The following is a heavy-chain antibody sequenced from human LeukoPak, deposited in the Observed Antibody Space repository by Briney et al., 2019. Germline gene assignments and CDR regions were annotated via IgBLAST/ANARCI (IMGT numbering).Heavy chain of an antibody. CDR2: ISRTTSTI. Sequence: GGSLRLSCEGSGFTFSSYGMNWFRQAPGKGLEWISYISRTTSTIYYADSVRGRLTVSRDNAKNSLFLQMHSLRAEDTAVYYCARDKIEWLRESCFDYWGQGVLVTVAS. J-gene: IGHJ4*02. CDR3: ARDKIEWLRESCFDY. D-gene: IGHD5-12*01. CDR1: GFTFSSYG. V-gene: IGHV3-48*04.